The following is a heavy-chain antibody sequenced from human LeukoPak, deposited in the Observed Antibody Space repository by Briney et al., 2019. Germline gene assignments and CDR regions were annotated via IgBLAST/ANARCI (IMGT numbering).Heavy chain of an antibody. V-gene: IGHV4-34*01. CDR2: INHSGST. Sequence: PAETLSLTCAVYGGSFSGYYWSWIRQPPGKGLEWIGEINHSGSTNYNPSLKSRVTISVDTSKNQFSLKLSSVTAADTAVYYCARPKIGFRGSYYMDVWGKGTTVTISS. CDR3: ARPKIGFRGSYYMDV. CDR1: GGSFSGYY. D-gene: IGHD5-12*01. J-gene: IGHJ6*03.